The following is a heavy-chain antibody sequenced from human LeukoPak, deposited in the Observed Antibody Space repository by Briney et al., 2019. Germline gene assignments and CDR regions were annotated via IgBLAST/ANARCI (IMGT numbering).Heavy chain of an antibody. CDR1: GFTFSSYW. V-gene: IGHV3-23*01. J-gene: IGHJ4*02. CDR3: AIDPRSPESGWYVY. D-gene: IGHD6-19*01. Sequence: PGGSLRLSCAASGFTFSSYWMHWVRQAPGKGLEWVSAISGSGGSTYYADSVKGRFTISRDNSKNTLYLQMNSLRAEDTAVYYCAIDPRSPESGWYVYWGQGTLVTVSS. CDR2: ISGSGGST.